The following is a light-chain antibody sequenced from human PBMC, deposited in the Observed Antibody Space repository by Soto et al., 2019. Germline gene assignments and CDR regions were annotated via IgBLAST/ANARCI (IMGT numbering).Light chain of an antibody. CDR2: EVS. J-gene: IGLJ1*01. Sequence: QSVLTQPPSASGSPGQSVTISCTGTSSDVGGYNYVSWYQQHPGKAPKLMIHEVSKRPSGVPDRFSGSKSGNTASLTVSGLQAEDEADYYCSSYAGSNILFGTGTKVTVL. V-gene: IGLV2-8*01. CDR3: SSYAGSNIL. CDR1: SSDVGGYNY.